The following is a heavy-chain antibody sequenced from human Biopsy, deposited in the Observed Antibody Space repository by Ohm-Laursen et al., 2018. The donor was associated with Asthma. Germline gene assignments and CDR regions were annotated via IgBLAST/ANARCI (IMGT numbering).Heavy chain of an antibody. Sequence: SLRLSCAASGFTFSSYGMYWVRQAPGKGLEWVAVISYDGSNKYYADSVKGRFTISRDNSKNTLYLQMNSLRAEDTAVYYCAKAERYFDWYRFDPWGQGTLVTVSS. J-gene: IGHJ5*02. V-gene: IGHV3-30*18. CDR1: GFTFSSYG. CDR3: AKAERYFDWYRFDP. CDR2: ISYDGSNK. D-gene: IGHD3-9*01.